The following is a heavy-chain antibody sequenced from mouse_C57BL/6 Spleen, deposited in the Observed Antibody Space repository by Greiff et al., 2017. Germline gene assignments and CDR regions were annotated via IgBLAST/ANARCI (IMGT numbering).Heavy chain of an antibody. CDR1: GYTFTSYW. CDR2: IHPNSGST. CDR3: ATCYYGSSFAY. V-gene: IGHV1-64*01. Sequence: QVQLQQPGAELVKPGASVKLSCKASGYTFTSYWMHWVKQRPGQGLEWIGMIHPNSGSTNYNEKVKSKATLTVDQSSSTAYIQISSLTSEDSAVYYCATCYYGSSFAYGGQGTLVTVSA. J-gene: IGHJ3*01. D-gene: IGHD1-1*01.